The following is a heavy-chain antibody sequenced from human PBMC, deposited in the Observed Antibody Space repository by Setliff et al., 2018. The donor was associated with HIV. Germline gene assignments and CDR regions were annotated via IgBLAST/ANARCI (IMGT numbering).Heavy chain of an antibody. J-gene: IGHJ4*02. V-gene: IGHV3-30*04. CDR3: AKAVGGGYAGYFDY. D-gene: IGHD5-12*01. CDR2: ISYDGSNK. Sequence: PGGSLRLSCAASGFTFSSYALHWVRRAPGKGLEWEAVISYDGSNKYYADSVKGRFTISRDNSKNTLYLQMNSLRAEDTAVYYCAKAVGGGYAGYFDYWGQGTLVTVSS. CDR1: GFTFSSYA.